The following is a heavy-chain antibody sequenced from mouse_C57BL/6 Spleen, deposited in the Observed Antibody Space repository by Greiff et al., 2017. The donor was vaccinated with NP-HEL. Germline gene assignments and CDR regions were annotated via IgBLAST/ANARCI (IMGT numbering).Heavy chain of an antibody. Sequence: VQLQQSGPELVKPGASVKISCKASGYSFTGYYMNWVKQSPEKSLEWIGEINPSTGGTTYNQKFKAKATLTVDKSSSTAYMQLKSLTSEDSAVYYCAYGEAWFAYWGQGTLVTVSA. V-gene: IGHV1-42*01. CDR3: AYGEAWFAY. D-gene: IGHD1-1*01. CDR2: INPSTGGT. CDR1: GYSFTGYY. J-gene: IGHJ3*01.